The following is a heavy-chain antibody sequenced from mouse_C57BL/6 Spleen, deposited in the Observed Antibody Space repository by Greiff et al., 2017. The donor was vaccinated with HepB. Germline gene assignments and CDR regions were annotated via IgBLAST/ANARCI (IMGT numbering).Heavy chain of an antibody. CDR1: GFTFSSYA. CDR3: AREASWDSYYALAY. CDR2: ISDGGSYT. D-gene: IGHD4-1*01. Sequence: EVKVVESGGGLVKPGGSLKLSCAASGFTFSSYAMSWVRQTPEKRLEWVATISDGGSYTYYPDNVKGRFTISTDNAKNNLYLQLSHLTSEDTAMYYCAREASWDSYYALAYWGQGTSVTVSS. V-gene: IGHV5-4*01. J-gene: IGHJ4*01.